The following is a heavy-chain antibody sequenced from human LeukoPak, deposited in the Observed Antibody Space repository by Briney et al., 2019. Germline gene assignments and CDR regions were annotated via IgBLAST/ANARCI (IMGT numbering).Heavy chain of an antibody. J-gene: IGHJ4*02. CDR3: ARDSGYSYGTNNFDY. Sequence: PGGSLRLSCAASGFTFSSYWMHWVRQAPGKGLVWVSRINSDGSSTSYADSVKGRFTISRGNAKNTLYLQMNSLRAEDTAVYYCARDSGYSYGTNNFDYWGQGTLVTVSS. V-gene: IGHV3-74*01. CDR1: GFTFSSYW. CDR2: INSDGSST. D-gene: IGHD5-18*01.